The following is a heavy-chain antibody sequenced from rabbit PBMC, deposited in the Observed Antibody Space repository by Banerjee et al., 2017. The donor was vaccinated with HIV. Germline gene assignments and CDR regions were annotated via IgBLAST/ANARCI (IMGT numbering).Heavy chain of an antibody. Sequence: QSLEESGGDLVKPGASLTLTCTASGFDFSSYGVSWVRQAPGKGLEWIGYIDPVFGSTYYASWVKGRFTISKPSSTTVTLQMTSLTAADTATYFCARDVRYSGDGYAGLWGQGTLVTV. CDR2: IDPVFGST. CDR3: ARDVRYSGDGYAGL. J-gene: IGHJ3*01. CDR1: GFDFSSYG. V-gene: IGHV1S40*01. D-gene: IGHD6-1*01.